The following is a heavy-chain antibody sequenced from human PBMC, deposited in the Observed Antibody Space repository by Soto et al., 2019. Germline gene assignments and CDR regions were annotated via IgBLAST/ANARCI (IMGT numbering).Heavy chain of an antibody. J-gene: IGHJ4*02. CDR2: ISAYNGNT. CDR1: GCTFTSYG. Sequence: GASVKVSCKASGCTFTSYGISWVRQAPGQGLEWMGWISAYNGNTNYAQKLQGRVTMTTDTSTSTAYMELRSLRSDDTAVYYCAVHPGGIAVAGTLDYWGQGTLVTVSS. CDR3: AVHPGGIAVAGTLDY. D-gene: IGHD6-19*01. V-gene: IGHV1-18*01.